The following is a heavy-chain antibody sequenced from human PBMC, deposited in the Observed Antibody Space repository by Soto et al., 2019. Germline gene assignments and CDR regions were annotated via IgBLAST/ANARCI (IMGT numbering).Heavy chain of an antibody. CDR2: ISGSGGST. CDR3: AKGVKQWPEYNWFDP. V-gene: IGHV3-23*01. D-gene: IGHD6-19*01. Sequence: EVQLLESGGGLVQPGGSLRLSCAASGFTFSSYAMSWVRQAPGKGLEWVSAISGSGGSTYYADSVKGRFTISRYNSKNTQYLQMNSLRAEDTAVYYSAKGVKQWPEYNWFDPWGQGTLVTVAS. J-gene: IGHJ5*02. CDR1: GFTFSSYA.